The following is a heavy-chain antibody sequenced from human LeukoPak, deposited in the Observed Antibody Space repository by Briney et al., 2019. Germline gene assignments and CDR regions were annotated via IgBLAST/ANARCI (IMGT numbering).Heavy chain of an antibody. CDR1: GFTFSSYA. J-gene: IGHJ3*02. CDR2: ISYDGSNK. Sequence: PGRSLRLSCAASGFTFSSYAMHWVRQAPGKGLEWVAVISYDGSNKYYADSVKGRFTISRDNSKNTLYLQMNSLRAEDTAVYYCAKDIRYDSSGYYMGDAFDIWGQGTMVTVSS. V-gene: IGHV3-30-3*01. D-gene: IGHD3-22*01. CDR3: AKDIRYDSSGYYMGDAFDI.